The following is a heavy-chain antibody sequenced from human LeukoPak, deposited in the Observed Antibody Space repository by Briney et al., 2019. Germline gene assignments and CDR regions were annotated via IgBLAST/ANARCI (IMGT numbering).Heavy chain of an antibody. CDR2: ISYDGSNK. CDR1: GFTFSSYA. J-gene: IGHJ4*02. CDR3: AREPLYNNGWQRHFDS. V-gene: IGHV3-30-3*01. Sequence: PGRSLRLCCAASGFTFSSYAVHWVRQAAGKGLEWVAVISYDGSNKYYADSVKGRFTISRDNSKNTLYLQMNSLRAEDTAVYYCAREPLYNNGWQRHFDSWGQGTLVTVSS. D-gene: IGHD6-19*01.